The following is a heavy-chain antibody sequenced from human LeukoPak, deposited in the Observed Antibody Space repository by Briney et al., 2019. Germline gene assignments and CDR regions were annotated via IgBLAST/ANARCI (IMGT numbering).Heavy chain of an antibody. D-gene: IGHD7-27*01. CDR3: ARDLTGDACDI. CDR2: INPNSGGT. V-gene: IGHV1-2*02. CDR1: GYNFTGYY. J-gene: IGHJ3*02. Sequence: ASVKVSCKASGYNFTGYYMRWVRQAPGQGLEWMGWINPNSGGTNYAQKFQGRVTMTRDTSISTAYMELSRLRSDDTAVYYCARDLTGDACDIWGQGTMVTVSS.